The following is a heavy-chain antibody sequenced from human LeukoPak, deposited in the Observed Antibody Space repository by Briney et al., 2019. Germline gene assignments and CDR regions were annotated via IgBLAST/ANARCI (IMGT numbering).Heavy chain of an antibody. J-gene: IGHJ3*02. Sequence: PGGSLRLSCAASGFTFSSYSMNWVRQAPGKGLEWVSSISSSSSYIYYADSVKGRFTISRHNAKNSLYLQMNSLRAEDTAVYYCASDLYFGFVWGSYLRAFDIWGQGTMVTVSS. CDR3: ASDLYFGFVWGSYLRAFDI. CDR1: GFTFSSYS. D-gene: IGHD3-16*01. CDR2: ISSSSSYI. V-gene: IGHV3-21*01.